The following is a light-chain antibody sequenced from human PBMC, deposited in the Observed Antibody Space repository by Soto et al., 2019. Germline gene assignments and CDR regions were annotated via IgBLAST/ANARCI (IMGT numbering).Light chain of an antibody. CDR1: QSVSSSY. CDR2: GAS. CDR3: QQYGSSPDT. Sequence: EIVLTQSPGTLSLCPGERATLSCRASQSVSSSYLAWYQQKPGQAPRLLIYGASSRATGIPDRFSGSGSGTDFTLIISRLEPEDFAVYYCQQYGSSPDTFGQGTKLEIK. V-gene: IGKV3-20*01. J-gene: IGKJ2*01.